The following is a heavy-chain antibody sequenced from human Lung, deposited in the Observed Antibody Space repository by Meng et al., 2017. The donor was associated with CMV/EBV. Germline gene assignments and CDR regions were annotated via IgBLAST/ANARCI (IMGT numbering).Heavy chain of an antibody. D-gene: IGHD3/OR15-3a*01. CDR3: AKDLLLFGGPNAYFDY. V-gene: IGHV3-30*02. CDR2: IRHDGTNK. CDR1: GFRFEDHG. J-gene: IGHJ4*02. Sequence: SCAASGFRFEDHGMHWVRQTPGKGLEWVAFIRHDGTNKFYGDSVKGRFTISRDNSKNTVYLQMNSLKPEETAVYYWAKDLLLFGGPNAYFDYWGQGTLVTVSS.